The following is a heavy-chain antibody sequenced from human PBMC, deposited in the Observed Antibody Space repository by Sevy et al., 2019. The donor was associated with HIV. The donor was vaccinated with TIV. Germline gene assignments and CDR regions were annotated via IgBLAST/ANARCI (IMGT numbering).Heavy chain of an antibody. Sequence: SETLSLTSTVSGGSISSYYWSWIRQPPGKGLGWIGYIYYTGSTNYNPSLKSRVTISVDTSKNQFSLKLSSVTAADTAVYYCARQGYNWNYPYFDYWGQGTLVTVSS. V-gene: IGHV4-59*08. CDR2: IYYTGST. D-gene: IGHD1-7*01. CDR1: GGSISSYY. CDR3: ARQGYNWNYPYFDY. J-gene: IGHJ4*02.